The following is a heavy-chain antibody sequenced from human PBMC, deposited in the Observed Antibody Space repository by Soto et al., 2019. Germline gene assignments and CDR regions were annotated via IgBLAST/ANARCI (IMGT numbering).Heavy chain of an antibody. CDR2: LSGDGRTS. D-gene: IGHD3-3*01. CDR1: GFAFSRNN. V-gene: IGHV3-30*04. Sequence: GGSLRLRCAASGFAFSRNNMQWEGQTPGKEQECLAILSGDGRTSYYADSVKGRFTISRDNSKSTLYLQMNSLSAEVTAVYYSASQHHDFWRYGMDVWRQGATVTVSS. CDR3: ASQHHDFWRYGMDV. J-gene: IGHJ6*02.